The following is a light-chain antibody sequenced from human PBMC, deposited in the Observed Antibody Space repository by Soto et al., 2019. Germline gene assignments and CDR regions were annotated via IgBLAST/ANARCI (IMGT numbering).Light chain of an antibody. V-gene: IGKV3-15*01. CDR2: GAS. J-gene: IGKJ5*01. CDR3: QQYNNWPPT. CDR1: QSVTSN. Sequence: EIVMTQSPATLSVSPGERATLSCRASQSVTSNLAWYQRRPGQAPRLLIYGASTRAAGIPARFGGSGSGTEFTLTISSLQSEDFAFYYCQQYNNWPPTFGQGTRLEIK.